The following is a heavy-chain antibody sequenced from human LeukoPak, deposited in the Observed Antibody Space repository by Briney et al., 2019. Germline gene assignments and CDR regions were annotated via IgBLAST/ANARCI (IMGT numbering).Heavy chain of an antibody. CDR2: IYYSGST. D-gene: IGHD5-24*01. CDR1: GGSISSGDYY. CDR3: ARRRWGQYYFDY. V-gene: IGHV4-30-4*08. Sequence: SQTLSLTCTVSGGSISSGDYYWSWIRQPPGKGLEWIGYIYYSGSTYYNPSLKSRVTISLDTSKNQFSLKLSSVTAADTAVYYCARRRWGQYYFDYWGQGTLVTVSS. J-gene: IGHJ4*02.